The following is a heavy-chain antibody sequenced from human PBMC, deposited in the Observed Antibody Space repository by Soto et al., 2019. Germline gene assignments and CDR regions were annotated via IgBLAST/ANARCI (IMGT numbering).Heavy chain of an antibody. CDR3: ARGATTGCSGGSYYTEDAFDI. Sequence: QVPLVQSGAEVKKPGASVKVSWEASGYTFTSYGISWVRQAPGHGLEGMGWSSAYNGNTTYAEKLQGRDTMTTDTSTTTAYMELRSLRSDDTAVYYCARGATTGCSGGSYYTEDAFDICGQGTKVTVSS. CDR1: GYTFTSYG. CDR2: SSAYNGNT. V-gene: IGHV1-18*01. D-gene: IGHD2-15*01. J-gene: IGHJ3*02.